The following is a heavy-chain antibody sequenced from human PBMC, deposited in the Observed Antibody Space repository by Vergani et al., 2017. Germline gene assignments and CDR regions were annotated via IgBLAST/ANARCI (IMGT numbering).Heavy chain of an antibody. CDR2: VSFRGDT. J-gene: IGHJ4*02. Sequence: QVKLQESGPGLVKPSETLSLTCTVSGASVNSYYWSWIRQPPGKGLEWIGYVSFRGDTLYDPSVKGRMTISLNTSSNQFSLYLTSVTAADTAVYYCARSRIDYGAGSPDYWGQGTLVTVSS. V-gene: IGHV4-59*02. CDR1: GASVNSYY. CDR3: ARSRIDYGAGSPDY. D-gene: IGHD3-10*01.